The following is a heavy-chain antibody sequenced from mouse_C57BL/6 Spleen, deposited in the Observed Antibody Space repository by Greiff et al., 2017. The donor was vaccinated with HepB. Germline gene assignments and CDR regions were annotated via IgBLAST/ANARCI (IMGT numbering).Heavy chain of an antibody. CDR1: GYAFSSYW. J-gene: IGHJ3*01. V-gene: IGHV1-80*01. Sequence: VQLQQPGAELVKPGASVKISCKASGYAFSSYWMNWVKQRPGKGLEWIGQIYPGDGDTNYNGTFKGKATLTADKSSSTAYMQLSSLTSEDSAVYFCARGNDYGDLAYWGQGTLVTVSA. CDR3: ARGNDYGDLAY. CDR2: IYPGDGDT. D-gene: IGHD2-4*01.